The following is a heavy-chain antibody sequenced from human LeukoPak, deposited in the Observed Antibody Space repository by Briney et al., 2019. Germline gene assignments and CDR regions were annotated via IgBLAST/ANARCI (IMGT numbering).Heavy chain of an antibody. CDR1: GFSFSSYG. J-gene: IGHJ6*03. D-gene: IGHD3-10*01. CDR2: IWHDGSNK. Sequence: PGGSLRLSCEASGFSFSSYGMHWVRRAPGKGLEWVAVIWHDGSNKFYGDSVKGRFTISRDNSKNTVALQMNSLRVEDTAVYFCAKDKGEFYNYMNVWGKGTTVIVSS. V-gene: IGHV3-33*03. CDR3: AKDKGEFYNYMNV.